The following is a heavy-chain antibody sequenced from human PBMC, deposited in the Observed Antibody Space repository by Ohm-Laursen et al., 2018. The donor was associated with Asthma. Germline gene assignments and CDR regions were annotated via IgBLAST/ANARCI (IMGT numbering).Heavy chain of an antibody. CDR1: GFSFSSNS. D-gene: IGHD3-16*01. V-gene: IGHV3-48*01. CDR2: ISSSSSTI. J-gene: IGHJ6*02. CDR3: VRGPMGDSPYAFDV. Sequence: SLRLSCAASGFSFSSNSMNWVRQAPGKGLEWVSYISSSSSTIYYTDSVKGRFTISRDNAKNSLYLQMNSLRVEDTAVYYCVRGPMGDSPYAFDVWGQGTTVTVS.